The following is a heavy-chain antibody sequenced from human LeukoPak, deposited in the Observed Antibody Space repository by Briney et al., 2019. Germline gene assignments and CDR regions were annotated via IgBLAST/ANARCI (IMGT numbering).Heavy chain of an antibody. J-gene: IGHJ4*02. CDR2: IYYSGCT. V-gene: IGHV4-59*12. CDR3: ARDFGYSYGIDY. CDR1: GGSISSYY. Sequence: SETLSLTCTVSGGSISSYYWSWIRQPPGKGLEWIGYIYYSGCTNYNPSLKSRVTISVDTSKNQFSLKLSSVTAADTAVYYCARDFGYSYGIDYWGQGTLVTVSS. D-gene: IGHD5-18*01.